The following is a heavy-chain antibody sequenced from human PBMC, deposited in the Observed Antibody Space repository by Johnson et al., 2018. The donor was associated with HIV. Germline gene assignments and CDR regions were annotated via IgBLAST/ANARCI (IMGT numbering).Heavy chain of an antibody. Sequence: MQLVESGGGVVQPGRSLRLSCAASGFTFSSYAMSWVRQAPGKGLEWVSAISGSGGSTYYADSVKGRFTISRDNSKNTLYLQMNSLRAEDTAVYYCARGGEYSSSLYAFDIWGQGTMVTVSS. V-gene: IGHV3-23*04. CDR3: ARGGEYSSSLYAFDI. D-gene: IGHD6-13*01. CDR2: ISGSGGST. J-gene: IGHJ3*02. CDR1: GFTFSSYA.